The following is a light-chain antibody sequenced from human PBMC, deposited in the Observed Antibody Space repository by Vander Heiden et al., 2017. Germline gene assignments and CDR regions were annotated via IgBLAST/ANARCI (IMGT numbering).Light chain of an antibody. V-gene: IGLV1-40*01. Sequence: QSVLTQPPSPSGAPGQRVTFSCTGSSSNIGAGYDVHWYQQLPGTAPKLLISANSNRPSGVPDRFSGSKSGTSASLAITGLQAEDEADYYCQSYDSSLSGSLFGGGTKLTVL. CDR3: QSYDSSLSGSL. CDR1: SSNIGAGYD. CDR2: ANS. J-gene: IGLJ2*01.